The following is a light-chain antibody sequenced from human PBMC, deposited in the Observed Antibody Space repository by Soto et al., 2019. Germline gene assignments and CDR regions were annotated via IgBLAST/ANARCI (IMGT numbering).Light chain of an antibody. CDR1: ESIARH. CDR3: QQTYSTLSIT. V-gene: IGKV1-39*01. J-gene: IGKJ5*01. CDR2: AAS. Sequence: DIQMTQSPSSLSASVGDRVTITCRASESIARHLNWYQQKPGKAPKLLIYAASSLQNGVPSRFXGGGSGTDSTLTISNLQPEDFATYYCQQTYSTLSITFGQGTRLEIK.